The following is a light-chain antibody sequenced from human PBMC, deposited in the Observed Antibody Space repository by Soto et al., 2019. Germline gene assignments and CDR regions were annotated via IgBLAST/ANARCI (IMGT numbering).Light chain of an antibody. J-gene: IGKJ4*01. CDR3: QQYGTSPVT. CDR1: QSVSSNY. V-gene: IGKV3-20*01. Sequence: EIVLTQSPGTLSLSPGERATLSCRASQSVSSNYLAWYQQKPGQAPRLLMYGASSRATGIPDRFSGSGSGTVFTLTISRLEPEDLAMYYCQQYGTSPVTFGGGTKVEIK. CDR2: GAS.